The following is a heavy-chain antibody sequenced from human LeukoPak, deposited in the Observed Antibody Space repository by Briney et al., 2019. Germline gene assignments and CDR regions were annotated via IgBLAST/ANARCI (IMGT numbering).Heavy chain of an antibody. Sequence: GASVKVSCKASGGTFSSYAISWVRQAPGQGLEWMGRIIPILGIANYAQKFQGRVTITADKSTSTAYMELSSLRSEDTAVYYCARDPLGKAYDSSGYSDYWGQGTLVTVSS. CDR2: IIPILGIA. CDR1: GGTFSSYA. V-gene: IGHV1-69*04. J-gene: IGHJ4*02. CDR3: ARDPLGKAYDSSGYSDY. D-gene: IGHD3-22*01.